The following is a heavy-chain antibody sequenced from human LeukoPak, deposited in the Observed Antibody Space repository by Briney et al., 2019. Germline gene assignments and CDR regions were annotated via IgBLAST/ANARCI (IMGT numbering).Heavy chain of an antibody. CDR3: ARLGANDILTGYISD. D-gene: IGHD3-9*01. J-gene: IGHJ4*02. CDR1: GGSISGYY. V-gene: IGHV4-4*07. CDR2: IYSSGST. Sequence: SETLSLTCSVSGGSISGYYWSWIRQPAGKGLEWIGRIYSSGSTYYNPSLKSRVTMSVDTSKNQFSLKLSSVTAADTAVYYCARLGANDILTGYISDWGQGTLVTVSS.